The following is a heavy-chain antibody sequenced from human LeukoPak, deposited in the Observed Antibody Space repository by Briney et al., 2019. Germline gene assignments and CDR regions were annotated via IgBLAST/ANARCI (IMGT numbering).Heavy chain of an antibody. V-gene: IGHV3-21*05. D-gene: IGHD6-19*01. CDR1: GFTFSRFA. CDR3: AREGSSGWPFDY. CDR2: INTDSSDI. J-gene: IGHJ4*02. Sequence: GGSLRLSCAASGFTFSRFAMNWVRQAPGKGLEWVSYINTDSSDIHYADSVKGRFTISRDNARNTLYLQLSSLRAEDSAVYYCAREGSSGWPFDYWGQGTLVTVSS.